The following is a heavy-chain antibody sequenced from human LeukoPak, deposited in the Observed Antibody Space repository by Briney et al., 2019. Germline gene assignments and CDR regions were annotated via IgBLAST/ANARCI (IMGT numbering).Heavy chain of an antibody. CDR1: GYTFNHYG. D-gene: IGHD3-22*01. Sequence: ASVTVPCKVSGYTFNHYGIRWVRQAPGQGLEWMGRVNPNSGGTHYAQKFQAWVTMTRDMSISTAYMELNKLKSDDTAVYYCARSGDGDRSPLGDWFFHLWGRGTLVTVSS. J-gene: IGHJ2*01. V-gene: IGHV1-2*04. CDR2: VNPNSGGT. CDR3: ARSGDGDRSPLGDWFFHL.